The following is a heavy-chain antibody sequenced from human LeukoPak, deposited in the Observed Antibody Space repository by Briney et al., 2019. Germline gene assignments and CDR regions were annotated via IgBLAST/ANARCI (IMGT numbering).Heavy chain of an antibody. CDR2: ISGSGGST. D-gene: IGHD1-26*01. CDR3: AKVGRGSYAVFFDY. CDR1: GFTFSSYA. V-gene: IGHV3-23*01. Sequence: GGSLRLSCAASGFTFSSYAMSWVRQAPGKGLEWVSAISGSGGSTYYADSVKGRFTISRDNSKNALYLQMNSLRAEDTAVYYCAKVGRGSYAVFFDYWGQGTLVTVSS. J-gene: IGHJ4*02.